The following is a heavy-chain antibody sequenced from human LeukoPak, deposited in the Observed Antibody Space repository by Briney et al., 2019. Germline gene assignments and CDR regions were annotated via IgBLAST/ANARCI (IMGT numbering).Heavy chain of an antibody. D-gene: IGHD1-26*01. CDR1: GFTFSSYA. CDR2: ISGSGGST. J-gene: IGHJ5*02. Sequence: GGALRLSCAPSGFTFSSYAMSWVRQAPGKGREGVSAISGSGGSTYYADSVKGRFTISRDNSKKTLYLEVFSLRADDTAVYYCAKSGSYERWFDPWGQGTLVTVSS. V-gene: IGHV3-23*01. CDR3: AKSGSYERWFDP.